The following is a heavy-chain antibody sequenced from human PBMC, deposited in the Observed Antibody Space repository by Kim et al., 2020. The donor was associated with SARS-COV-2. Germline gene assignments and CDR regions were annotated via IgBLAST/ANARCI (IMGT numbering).Heavy chain of an antibody. V-gene: IGHV4-39*07. D-gene: IGHD3-22*01. CDR1: GGSISSSSYY. CDR2: IYYSGST. Sequence: SETLSLTCTVSGGSISSSSYYWGWIRQPPGKGLEWIGSIYYSGSTYYNPSLKSRVTISVDTSKNQFSLKLSSVTAADTAVYYCARDISPSNYYDSSGMNWGQGTLVTVSS. J-gene: IGHJ4*02. CDR3: ARDISPSNYYDSSGMN.